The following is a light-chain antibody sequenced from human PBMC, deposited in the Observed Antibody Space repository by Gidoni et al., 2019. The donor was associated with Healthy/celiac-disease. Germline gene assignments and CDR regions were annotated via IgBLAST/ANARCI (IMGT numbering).Light chain of an antibody. CDR3: SSYTSSSTLHYV. CDR2: DVS. V-gene: IGLV2-14*03. Sequence: QSALPQPASVSGSPGQSIPISCTGTSSDVGGYNYVSWYQQHPGKAPKLMIYDVSNRPSGVSNRFSGSKSGNTASLTISGLQAEDEADYYCSSYTSSSTLHYVFGTGTKVTVL. CDR1: SSDVGGYNY. J-gene: IGLJ1*01.